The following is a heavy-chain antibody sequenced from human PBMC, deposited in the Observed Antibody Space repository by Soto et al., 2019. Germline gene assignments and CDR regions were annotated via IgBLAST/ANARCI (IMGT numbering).Heavy chain of an antibody. CDR1: GYTFTSYD. V-gene: IGHV1-8*01. Sequence: QVQLVQSGAEVKKPGASVKVSCKASGYTFTSYDINWVRQATGQGLEWMGWMNPNSGNTGYAQKFRGRVTMTRNTXXSTAYMELSSLRSEDTAVYYCARGQRLILGYYFDYWGQGTLVTVSS. CDR3: ARGQRLILGYYFDY. D-gene: IGHD6-25*01. CDR2: MNPNSGNT. J-gene: IGHJ4*02.